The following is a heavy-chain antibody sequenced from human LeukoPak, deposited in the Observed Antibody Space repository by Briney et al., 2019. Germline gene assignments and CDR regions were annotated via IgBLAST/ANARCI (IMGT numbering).Heavy chain of an antibody. Sequence: GGSLRLSCATSGFTFSSYSMNWVRQAPGKGLEWISYIFSSSSVIYYADSVKGRFTISRDNAKSSLYLQMNSLRAEDTAVYYCARARPGYDTPPYYFDFWGQGTLVTVSS. CDR3: ARARPGYDTPPYYFDF. CDR1: GFTFSSYS. D-gene: IGHD3-16*01. V-gene: IGHV3-48*01. J-gene: IGHJ4*02. CDR2: IFSSSSVI.